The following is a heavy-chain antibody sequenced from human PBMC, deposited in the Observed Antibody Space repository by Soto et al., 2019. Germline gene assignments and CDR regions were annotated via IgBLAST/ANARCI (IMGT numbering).Heavy chain of an antibody. Sequence: GGSLSLSCTVSGFTFRSYAMNWVRQAPGGGLEWVSNIIGSGDNTYYGDSVKGRFTISRDNSKNTLYLQMNSLRAEDTAVYYCAKDRGITMVVVTVLLDYWGQGTLVTVSS. J-gene: IGHJ4*02. D-gene: IGHD3-22*01. CDR3: AKDRGITMVVVTVLLDY. V-gene: IGHV3-23*01. CDR2: IIGSGDNT. CDR1: GFTFRSYA.